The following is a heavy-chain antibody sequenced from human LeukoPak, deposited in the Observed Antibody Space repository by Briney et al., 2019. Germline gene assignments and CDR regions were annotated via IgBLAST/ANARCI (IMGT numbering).Heavy chain of an antibody. Sequence: PGRSLRLSCAASGFTFSSYAMHWVRQAPGKGLEWVAVISYDGSNKYYADSAKGRFTISRDNSKNTLYLQMSSLRAEDTAVYYCARKAKYSEFLFDYWGQGTLVTVSS. D-gene: IGHD2/OR15-2a*01. V-gene: IGHV3-30*15. CDR2: ISYDGSNK. J-gene: IGHJ4*02. CDR1: GFTFSSYA. CDR3: ARKAKYSEFLFDY.